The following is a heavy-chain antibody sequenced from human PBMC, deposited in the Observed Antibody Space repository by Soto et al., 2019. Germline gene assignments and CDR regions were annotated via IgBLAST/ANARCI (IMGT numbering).Heavy chain of an antibody. D-gene: IGHD2-8*02. CDR2: ISSSSSNI. CDR1: GFTLSSYA. J-gene: IGHJ5*02. CDR3: SRDCSLGNRWCRWFDP. V-gene: IGHV3-48*02. Sequence: EVQLAESGGGLVQPGGSLRLSCAASGFTLSSYAMNWVRQAPGKGLEWVSYISSSSSNIQYAGSVKGRFTISRDNSKNSLCMQMTSLRDDDTAVYFCSRDCSLGNRWCRWFDPWGQGTLVTVSS.